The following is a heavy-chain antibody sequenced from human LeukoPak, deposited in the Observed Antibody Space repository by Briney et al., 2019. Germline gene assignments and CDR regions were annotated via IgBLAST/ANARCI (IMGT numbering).Heavy chain of an antibody. D-gene: IGHD3-22*01. J-gene: IGHJ3*02. V-gene: IGHV1-69*05. CDR1: GGTFSSYA. CDR2: IIPIFGTA. Sequence: SVKVSCKASGGTFSSYAISWVRQAPGQGLEWMGRIIPIFGTANYAQKFQGRVTITTDESTSTAYMELSSLGSEDTAVYYCARGINYDSSAPTHAFDIWGQGTMVTVSS. CDR3: ARGINYDSSAPTHAFDI.